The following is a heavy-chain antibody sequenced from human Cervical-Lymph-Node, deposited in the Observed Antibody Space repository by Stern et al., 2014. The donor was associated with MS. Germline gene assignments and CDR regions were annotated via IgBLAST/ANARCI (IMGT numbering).Heavy chain of an antibody. Sequence: VQLVESGGGVVQPGRSLRLSCAASGFTFSSYGMHWVRKAPGKGLEWVAVIWYDGSKEYDADSVKGRFTISRDNSKNTLYLLMNSLRAEDTAVYYCARESGNTAEYFHHWGQGTLVTVSS. J-gene: IGHJ1*01. V-gene: IGHV3-33*01. CDR2: IWYDGSKE. CDR1: GFTFSSYG. D-gene: IGHD4-23*01. CDR3: ARESGNTAEYFHH.